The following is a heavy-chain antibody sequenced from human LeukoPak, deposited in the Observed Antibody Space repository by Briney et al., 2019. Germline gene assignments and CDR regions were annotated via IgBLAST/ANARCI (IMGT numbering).Heavy chain of an antibody. V-gene: IGHV3-21*01. CDR2: ISSSSSYI. CDR1: GFTFSSYS. D-gene: IGHD1-20*01. Sequence: KTGGSLRLSCAASGFTFSSYSMNWVRQAPGKGLEWVSSISSSSSYIYYADSVKGRFTISRDNAKNSLYLQMNSLRAEDTAVYYCARAGWRSNWNDGYYYMDVWGKGTTVTVSS. J-gene: IGHJ6*03. CDR3: ARAGWRSNWNDGYYYMDV.